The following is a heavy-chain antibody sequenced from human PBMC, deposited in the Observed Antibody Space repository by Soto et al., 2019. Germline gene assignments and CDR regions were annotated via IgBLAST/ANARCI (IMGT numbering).Heavy chain of an antibody. CDR1: GYTFTSYG. D-gene: IGHD3-3*01. CDR2: ISAYNGNT. CDR3: ARDRPGITIFGVGQGGRFDY. J-gene: IGHJ4*02. V-gene: IGHV1-18*01. Sequence: ASVKVSCKASGYTFTSYGISWVRQAPGQGLEWMGWISAYNGNTNYAQKLQGRVTMTTDTSTSTAYMELRSLRSDDTAVYYCARDRPGITIFGVGQGGRFDYWGQGTLVTVSS.